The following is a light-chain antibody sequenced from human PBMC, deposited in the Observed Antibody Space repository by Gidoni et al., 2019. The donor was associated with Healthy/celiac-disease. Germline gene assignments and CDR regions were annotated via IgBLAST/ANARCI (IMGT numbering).Light chain of an antibody. CDR2: GAS. Sequence: EIVVTRPPATLSVSPGERATLSCTASQGVSSNLAWYQQKPGQAPRLLIYGASTRATGIPDRFSGSGSGTEFTLTISSLQSEDFAVYYCQQYNNWPITFGQGTKVEIK. CDR3: QQYNNWPIT. V-gene: IGKV3-15*01. J-gene: IGKJ1*01. CDR1: QGVSSN.